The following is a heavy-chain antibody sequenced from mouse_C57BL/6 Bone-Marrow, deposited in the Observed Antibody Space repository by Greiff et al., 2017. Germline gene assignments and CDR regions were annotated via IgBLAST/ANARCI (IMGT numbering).Heavy chain of an antibody. J-gene: IGHJ1*03. CDR2: INPSNGGT. CDR1: ASPFPSYW. D-gene: IGHD1-2*01. V-gene: IGHV1-53*01. Sequence: QFQLQQPGTELVKPGASVNLSCKASASPFPSYWMHWVKQRPGQGLEWIGNINPSNGGTTYNEKFKSKATLTVDNSSSTAYMQLSSLTSEDSAVYYCARRRRTGYVGLYWYFDVWGTGTTVTVSS. CDR3: ARRRRTGYVGLYWYFDV.